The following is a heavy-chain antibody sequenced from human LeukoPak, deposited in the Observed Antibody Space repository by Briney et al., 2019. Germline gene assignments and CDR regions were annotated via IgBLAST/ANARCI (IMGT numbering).Heavy chain of an antibody. V-gene: IGHV1-46*01. J-gene: IGHJ3*02. CDR2: INPSGGST. D-gene: IGHD1-1*01. CDR1: GYTFTSYY. CDR3: ARTPRNYDAFDI. Sequence: GASVKVSCKASGYTFTSYYMHWVRQAPGQGLEWMGIINPSGGSTSYAQKFQGRVTMTRDTSTSTAYMELSRLRSDDTAVYYCARTPRNYDAFDIWGQGTMVTVSS.